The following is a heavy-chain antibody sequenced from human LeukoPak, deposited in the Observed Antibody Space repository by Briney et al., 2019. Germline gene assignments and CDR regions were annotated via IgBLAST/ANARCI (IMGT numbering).Heavy chain of an antibody. Sequence: PGGSLRLSCAASGFIFKDYWMIWVRQAPGKGLEWEANIKQDGSEKYYVDSVKGRFTISRDNAKNSLYLQMNSLRAEDTAVYYCAPKGECSICDFWGQGTLVTVS. CDR1: GFIFKDYW. J-gene: IGHJ4*01. V-gene: IGHV3-7*01. D-gene: IGHD3-10*01. CDR2: IKQDGSEK. CDR3: APKGECSICDF.